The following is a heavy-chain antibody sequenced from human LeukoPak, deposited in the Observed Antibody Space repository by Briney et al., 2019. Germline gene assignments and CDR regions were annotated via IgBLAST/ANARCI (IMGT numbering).Heavy chain of an antibody. J-gene: IGHJ4*02. CDR1: GVSFSGYY. V-gene: IGHV4-34*01. Sequence: SETLSPTCAVYGVSFSGYYWSWIRQPPGKGLEWIGEINHSGSTNYNPSLKSRVTISVDTSKNQFSLKLSSVTAADTAVYYCARGLYGSGKYGYYFDYWGQGTLVTVSS. CDR2: INHSGST. CDR3: ARGLYGSGKYGYYFDY. D-gene: IGHD3-10*01.